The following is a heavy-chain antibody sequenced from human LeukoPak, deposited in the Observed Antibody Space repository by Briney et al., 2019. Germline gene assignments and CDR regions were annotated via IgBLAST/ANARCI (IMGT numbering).Heavy chain of an antibody. Sequence: ASVKVSCKAYGYTFTDYYMHWVRQAPGQGLEWMGWINPNSGGTNYAQKFQGRVTMTRDTSISTAYMELSRLRSDDTAVYYCAREGPVVGATHLVDYWGQGTLVTVSS. CDR2: INPNSGGT. V-gene: IGHV1-2*02. D-gene: IGHD1-26*01. J-gene: IGHJ4*02. CDR1: GYTFTDYY. CDR3: AREGPVVGATHLVDY.